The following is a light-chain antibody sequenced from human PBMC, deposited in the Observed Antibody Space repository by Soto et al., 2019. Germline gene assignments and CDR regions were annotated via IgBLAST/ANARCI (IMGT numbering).Light chain of an antibody. CDR2: RNN. CDR3: AAWDDSLSGWRV. CDR1: SSNIGSNY. Sequence: QSVLTQPPSASGTPGQRVTISCSGSSSNIGSNYVYWYQQLPGTAPKLLIYRNNQRPSGVPDRFSGSKSDTSASLAISGLRSEDEADYYCAAWDDSLSGWRVFGGGTKLTVL. V-gene: IGLV1-47*01. J-gene: IGLJ2*01.